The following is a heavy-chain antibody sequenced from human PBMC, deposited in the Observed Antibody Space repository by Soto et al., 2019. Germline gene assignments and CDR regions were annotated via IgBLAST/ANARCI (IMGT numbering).Heavy chain of an antibody. CDR2: MNPNSGNT. CDR3: ARGYSGYVYLGY. V-gene: IGHV1-8*01. CDR1: VYTFTSYD. J-gene: IGHJ4*02. D-gene: IGHD5-12*01. Sequence: ASVKVSCKASVYTFTSYDINWVRQATGQGLEWMGWMNPNSGNTGYAQKFQGRVTMTRNTSISTAYMELSSLRSEDTAVYYCARGYSGYVYLGYWGQGTLVTVSS.